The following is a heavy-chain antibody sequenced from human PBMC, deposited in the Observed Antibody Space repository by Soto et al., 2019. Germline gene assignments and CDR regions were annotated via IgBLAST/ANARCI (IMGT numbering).Heavy chain of an antibody. CDR3: ARIDCGGNCYSRSWYFDI. Sequence: EVQLVESGGGLVQPGGSLRLSCVASGFTFSNYWMGWVRQAPGKGLKWVANIRQDGGDKRDLDSVKGRFTISRDNAQNSLYLQMNSLRAEDTAVYYCARIDCGGNCYSRSWYFDIWGRGTLVTVSS. J-gene: IGHJ2*01. CDR1: GFTFSNYW. V-gene: IGHV3-7*03. CDR2: IRQDGGDK. D-gene: IGHD2-21*02.